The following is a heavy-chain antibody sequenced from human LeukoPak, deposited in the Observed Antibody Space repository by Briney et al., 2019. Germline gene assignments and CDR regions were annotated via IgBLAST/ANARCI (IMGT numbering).Heavy chain of an antibody. CDR1: GFTFSSYA. CDR3: ARGGTTVTTFDY. CDR2: IYSGGST. Sequence: GGSLRLSCAASGFTFSSYAMSWVRQVPGKGLEWVSIIYSGGSTYYADSVKGRFTISRDNSKNTLYLQMNSLRAEDTAVYCCARGGTTVTTFDYWGQGTLVTVSS. D-gene: IGHD4-17*01. V-gene: IGHV3-53*01. J-gene: IGHJ4*02.